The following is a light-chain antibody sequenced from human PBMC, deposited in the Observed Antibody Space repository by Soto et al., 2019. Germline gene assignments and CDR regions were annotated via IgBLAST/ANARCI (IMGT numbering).Light chain of an antibody. Sequence: EIVLTQSPLSLPVTPGEPASIACRSSQSRLHSNGYNYVDWYLXKPGQSPQVXIYLVSNRASGVPDRFSGSGSGTDVTLKISRVEAEDVGLYDCMQALQTPLTFGQGTRLEIK. CDR1: QSRLHSNGYNY. CDR3: MQALQTPLT. V-gene: IGKV2-28*01. J-gene: IGKJ5*01. CDR2: LVS.